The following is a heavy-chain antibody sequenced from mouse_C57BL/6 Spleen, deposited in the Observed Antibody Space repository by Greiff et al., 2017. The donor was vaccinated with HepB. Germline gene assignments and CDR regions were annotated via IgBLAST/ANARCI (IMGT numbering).Heavy chain of an antibody. CDR2: IDPNSGGT. D-gene: IGHD1-1*01. CDR1: GYTFTSYW. J-gene: IGHJ1*03. V-gene: IGHV1-72*01. Sequence: QVQLQQPGAELVKPGASVKLSCKASGYTFTSYWMHWVKQRPGRGLEWIGRIDPNSGGTKYNEKFKSKATLTVDKPSSTAYMQLSSLTSEDSAVYYCARLWAITTVVATRYFDVWGTGTTVTVSS. CDR3: ARLWAITTVVATRYFDV.